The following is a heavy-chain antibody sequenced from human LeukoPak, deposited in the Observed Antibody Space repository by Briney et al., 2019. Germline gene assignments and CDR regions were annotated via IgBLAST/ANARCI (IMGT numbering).Heavy chain of an antibody. CDR3: ARYYYDSSGYRPAEYFQD. V-gene: IGHV3-74*01. Sequence: GGSLRLSCAASGLTLSSYWMHWVRQAPGNGLVWVSRINSDGSGTSYADSVKGRFTISRDNAKNTLYLQMNSLRAEDTAVYYCARYYYDSSGYRPAEYFQDWGQGTLVTVSS. J-gene: IGHJ1*01. CDR1: GLTLSSYW. CDR2: INSDGSGT. D-gene: IGHD3-22*01.